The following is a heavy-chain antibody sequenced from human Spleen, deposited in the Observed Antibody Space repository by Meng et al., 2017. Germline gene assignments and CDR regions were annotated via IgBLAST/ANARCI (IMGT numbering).Heavy chain of an antibody. CDR3: ARDEDISAAGKLFGDY. Sequence: QVQLGQSGAEVKKPGSSVKVSCKASGGTFSSYAFTWVRQAPGQGLEWMGGLIPVLKTANNAQKFQGRVTITADKSTATAYMELGSLRSDDTAVYYCARDEDISAAGKLFGDYWGQGTLVTVSS. J-gene: IGHJ4*02. V-gene: IGHV1-69*06. CDR1: GGTFSSYA. D-gene: IGHD6-13*01. CDR2: LIPVLKTA.